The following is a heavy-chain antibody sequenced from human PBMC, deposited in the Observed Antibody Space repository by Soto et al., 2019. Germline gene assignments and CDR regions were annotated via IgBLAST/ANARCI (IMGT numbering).Heavy chain of an antibody. D-gene: IGHD5-18*01. CDR2: IYYSGST. CDR1: GGSISSGDYY. Sequence: PSETLSLTCTVSGGSISSGDYYWSWIRQPPGKGLEWIGYIYYSGSTYYNPSLQSRVTISVDTSKNQFSLKLSSVNAGDTDVYYCARGTLYGYDYWGEGTRFTVSS. V-gene: IGHV4-30-4*01. CDR3: ARGTLYGYDY. J-gene: IGHJ4*02.